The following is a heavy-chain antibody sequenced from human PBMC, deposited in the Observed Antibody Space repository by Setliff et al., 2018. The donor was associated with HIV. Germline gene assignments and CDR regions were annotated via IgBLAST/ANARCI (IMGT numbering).Heavy chain of an antibody. D-gene: IGHD3-22*01. CDR3: ARDKGRPHYYDDTGSYRSDALDI. CDR1: GGTFGNYGVG. J-gene: IGHJ3*02. V-gene: IGHV4-30-4*08. Sequence: SCKASGGTFGNYGVGWVRQAPGQGLEWIGYVSHTGYTYYNPSLKSRVDMSLDISKNQFSLNVSFVTAADTAVYYCARDKGRPHYYDDTGSYRSDALDIWGQGTMVTVSS. CDR2: VSHTGYT.